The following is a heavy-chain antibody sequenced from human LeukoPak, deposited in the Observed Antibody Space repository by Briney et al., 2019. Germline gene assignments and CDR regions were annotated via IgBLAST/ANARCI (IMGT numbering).Heavy chain of an antibody. V-gene: IGHV4-39*01. D-gene: IGHD6-13*01. CDR1: GGSISSSSHY. CDR2: IYYSGTT. J-gene: IGHJ4*02. CDR3: ARHEAGSSSAMGFDY. Sequence: SETLSLTCTVSGGSISSSSHYWAWIRQPPGTGLKWIGSIYYSGTTFYNPSLKSRLTISVDTSNNQFSLKLSSVTAADTAVYYCARHEAGSSSAMGFDYWGQGTLVTVSS.